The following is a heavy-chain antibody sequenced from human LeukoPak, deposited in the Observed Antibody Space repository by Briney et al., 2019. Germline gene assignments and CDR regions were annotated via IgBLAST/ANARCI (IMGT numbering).Heavy chain of an antibody. D-gene: IGHD3-10*01. CDR3: ARESGYYYGSSLDP. CDR2: ISSSGSII. Sequence: GGSLRLSCAASGFTFSSYEMNWVRQAPGKGLEWVSYISSSGSIIYYADSVKGRFTISRDNAKNSLYLQMNSLRAEDTAVYYCARESGYYYGSSLDPWGQGTLVTVSS. V-gene: IGHV3-48*03. CDR1: GFTFSSYE. J-gene: IGHJ5*02.